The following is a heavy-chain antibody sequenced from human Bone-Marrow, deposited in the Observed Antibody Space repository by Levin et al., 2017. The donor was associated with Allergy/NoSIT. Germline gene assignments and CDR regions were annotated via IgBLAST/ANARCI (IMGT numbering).Heavy chain of an antibody. Sequence: PGESLKISCKASGYTFTGYYMHWVRQAPGQGLEWMGRINPNSGGTNYAQKFQGRVTMTRDTSISTAYMELSRLRSDDTAVYYCARVRGAVGVVVVAATLDYWGQGTLVTVSS. J-gene: IGHJ4*02. V-gene: IGHV1-2*06. D-gene: IGHD2-15*01. CDR3: ARVRGAVGVVVVAATLDY. CDR2: INPNSGGT. CDR1: GYTFTGYY.